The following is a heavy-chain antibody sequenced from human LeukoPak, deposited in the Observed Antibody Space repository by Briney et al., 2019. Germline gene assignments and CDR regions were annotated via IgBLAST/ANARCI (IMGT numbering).Heavy chain of an antibody. CDR1: GFTFGNYA. Sequence: GGSLRLSCAASGFTFGNYAMTWVRQAPGKGLDWVSIISSGGTTTFYADSVKGRFTISRDNSKNTLYLQMNSLRAEDTAVYYCAKTPVWSGYYNYWGQGTLVTVSS. J-gene: IGHJ4*02. D-gene: IGHD3-3*01. CDR2: ISSGGTTT. CDR3: AKTPVWSGYYNY. V-gene: IGHV3-23*01.